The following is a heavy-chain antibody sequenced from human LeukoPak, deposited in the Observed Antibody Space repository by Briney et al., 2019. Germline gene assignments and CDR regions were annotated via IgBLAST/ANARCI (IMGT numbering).Heavy chain of an antibody. Sequence: PSETLSLTCAVYGGSFSGYYWSWIRHPPRKGLEWIGEINHIGSTNYNPSLKSRVTISVDTSKNQFSLKLSSVTAADTAVYYCARVQAYDFWSARGSFFFDYWGQGNLVTVSS. V-gene: IGHV4-34*01. J-gene: IGHJ4*02. CDR3: ARVQAYDFWSARGSFFFDY. D-gene: IGHD3-3*01. CDR1: GGSFSGYY. CDR2: INHIGST.